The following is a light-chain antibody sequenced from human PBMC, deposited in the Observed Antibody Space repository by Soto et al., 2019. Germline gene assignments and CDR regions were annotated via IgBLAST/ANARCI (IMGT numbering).Light chain of an antibody. CDR3: SSYAGSDNYV. Sequence: QSVLTQPASVSGSPGQSITISCTGTSNDVGGYNYVSWYQQHPGKAPKLIIYEVSKRPSGVPDRFSGSKSGNAASLTVSGLQAEDEADYYCSSYAGSDNYVFGTGTKVTVL. CDR2: EVS. V-gene: IGLV2-8*01. CDR1: SNDVGGYNY. J-gene: IGLJ1*01.